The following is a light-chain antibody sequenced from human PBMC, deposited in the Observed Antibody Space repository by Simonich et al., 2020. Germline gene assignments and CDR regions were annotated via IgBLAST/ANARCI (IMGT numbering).Light chain of an antibody. CDR3: QQRSNWPPIT. CDR2: DAS. Sequence: EIVLTQSPATLSLSPGARATLSCRARQSVSSYLAWYQQKPGQAPRLLIYDASNRATGLPARFSGSGSGTDFTLTISSLEPEDFAVYCCQQRSNWPPITFGQGTRLEIK. J-gene: IGKJ5*01. V-gene: IGKV3-11*01. CDR1: QSVSSY.